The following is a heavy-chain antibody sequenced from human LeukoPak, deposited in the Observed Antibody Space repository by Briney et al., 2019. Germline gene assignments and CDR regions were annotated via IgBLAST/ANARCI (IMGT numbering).Heavy chain of an antibody. Sequence: SETLSLTCTVSGGSISSYYWSWVRQPAGKGLEWIGRIYASGNTNYNPSLKGRVTMTVDTSKNQFSLNLSSVTAADTAVYYCARQRSSSWYEDYWGQGTLVTVSS. D-gene: IGHD6-13*01. CDR2: IYASGNT. CDR3: ARQRSSSWYEDY. CDR1: GGSISSYY. V-gene: IGHV4-4*07. J-gene: IGHJ4*02.